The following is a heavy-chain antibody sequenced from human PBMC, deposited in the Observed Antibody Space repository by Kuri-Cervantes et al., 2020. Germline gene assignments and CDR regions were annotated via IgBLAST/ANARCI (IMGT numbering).Heavy chain of an antibody. Sequence: GESLKISCAASGFTFSSYGMHWVRQAPGKGLEWVAVISYDGSNKYYADSVKGRFTISRDNSKNTLYLQMGSLRAEDMAVYYCARGRWIQLWARKYYFDYWGQGTLVTVSS. D-gene: IGHD5-18*01. CDR2: ISYDGSNK. V-gene: IGHV3-30*03. CDR1: GFTFSSYG. CDR3: ARGRWIQLWARKYYFDY. J-gene: IGHJ4*02.